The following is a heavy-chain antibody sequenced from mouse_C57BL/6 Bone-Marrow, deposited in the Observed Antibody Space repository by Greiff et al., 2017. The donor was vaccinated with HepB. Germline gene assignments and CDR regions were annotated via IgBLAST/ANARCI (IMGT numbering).Heavy chain of an antibody. J-gene: IGHJ2*01. D-gene: IGHD1-1*01. CDR1: GYSITSDY. Sequence: DVKLVESGPGLAKPSQTLSLTCSVTGYSITSDYWNWIRKFPGNKLEYMGYISYSGSTYYNPSLKSRISITRDTSKNQYSLQLNSVTTEDTATYYCARSPRYYGYFDYWGQGTTLTVSS. V-gene: IGHV3-8*01. CDR3: ARSPRYYGYFDY. CDR2: ISYSGST.